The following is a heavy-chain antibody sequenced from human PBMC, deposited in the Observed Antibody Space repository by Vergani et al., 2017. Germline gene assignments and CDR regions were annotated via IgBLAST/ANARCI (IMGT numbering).Heavy chain of an antibody. V-gene: IGHV3-33*01. CDR3: ASFKIWGCGELNPMYYYYYGMDV. CDR1: GFTFSSYG. Sequence: QVQLVESGGGVVQPGRSLRLSCAASGFTFSSYGMHWVRQAPGKGLEWVAVIWYDGSNKYYADSVKGRFTISRDNSKNTLYLQMNSLRAEDTAVYYCASFKIWGCGELNPMYYYYYGMDVWGQGTTVTVSS. CDR2: IWYDGSNK. D-gene: IGHD3-10*01. J-gene: IGHJ6*02.